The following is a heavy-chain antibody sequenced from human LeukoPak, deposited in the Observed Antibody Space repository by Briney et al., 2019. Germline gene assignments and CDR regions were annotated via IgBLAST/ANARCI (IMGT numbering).Heavy chain of an antibody. D-gene: IGHD1/OR15-1a*01. CDR2: IKQDGSEK. J-gene: IGHJ4*02. V-gene: IGHV3-7*01. Sequence: GGSLRLSCAASGFTFSSYWMSWVRQAPGKGLEWVANIKQDGSEKYYVDSVKGRFTISRDNSLNTLYLHMDSLRSDDTAVYYCARDPTIPWPDYFDSWGQGTQVTVSS. CDR3: ARDPTIPWPDYFDS. CDR1: GFTFSSYW.